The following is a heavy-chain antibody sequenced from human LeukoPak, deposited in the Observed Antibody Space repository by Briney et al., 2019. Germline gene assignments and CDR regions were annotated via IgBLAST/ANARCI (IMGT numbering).Heavy chain of an antibody. CDR2: INHSGST. CDR1: GGSFSGYY. CDR3: ARVNDYYDSSGYYFDY. Sequence: SETLSLTCAVYGGSFSGYYWSWIRQPPGKGLEWIGEINHSGSTNYNPSLKSRVTISVDTSKNQFSLKLSSVTAADTAVYYCARVNDYYDSSGYYFDYWGQGTLVTVSS. V-gene: IGHV4-34*01. D-gene: IGHD3-22*01. J-gene: IGHJ4*02.